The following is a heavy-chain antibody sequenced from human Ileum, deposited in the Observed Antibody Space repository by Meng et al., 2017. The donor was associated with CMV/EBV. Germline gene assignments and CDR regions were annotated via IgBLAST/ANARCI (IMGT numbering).Heavy chain of an antibody. CDR2: ISSSSSYI. Sequence: GESLKISCAASGFSFSSYSMNWVRQAPGKGLEWVSSISSSSSYIYYADSVKGRFTIFRDNAKNSLYLQMNSLRVEDTAMYYCGRDGSPAYYYDSYGMDVWGQGTTVTVS. CDR3: GRDGSPAYYYDSYGMDV. CDR1: GFSFSSYS. D-gene: IGHD3-22*01. V-gene: IGHV3-21*01. J-gene: IGHJ6*02.